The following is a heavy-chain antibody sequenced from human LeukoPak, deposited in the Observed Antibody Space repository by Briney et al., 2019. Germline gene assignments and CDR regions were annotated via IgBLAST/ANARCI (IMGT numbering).Heavy chain of an antibody. D-gene: IGHD3-22*01. V-gene: IGHV4-59*01. Sequence: SETLSLTCTVSGGSIINYYWSWLRQPPGKGLEWIGYIYYSGSTNYNPSLKSRVTISVDTSKSQFSLKLSSVTAADTAVYYCARASPSYYDSSGKNYYYYYMDVWGKGTTVTVSS. CDR3: ARASPSYYDSSGKNYYYYYMDV. CDR2: IYYSGST. CDR1: GGSIINYY. J-gene: IGHJ6*03.